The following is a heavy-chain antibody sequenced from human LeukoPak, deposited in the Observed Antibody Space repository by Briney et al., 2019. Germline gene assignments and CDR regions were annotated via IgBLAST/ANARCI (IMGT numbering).Heavy chain of an antibody. D-gene: IGHD1-26*01. CDR2: IGGSDGNT. Sequence: GGSLRLSCAASGFTFSSYGMNWVRQAPGKGLEWASAIGGSDGNTYYADSVKGRFTISRDNFMNMLYLQMDSLRPQDTAIYYCARDEGGSYFRDYWGQGTLVTVSS. CDR1: GFTFSSYG. V-gene: IGHV3-23*01. CDR3: ARDEGGSYFRDY. J-gene: IGHJ4*02.